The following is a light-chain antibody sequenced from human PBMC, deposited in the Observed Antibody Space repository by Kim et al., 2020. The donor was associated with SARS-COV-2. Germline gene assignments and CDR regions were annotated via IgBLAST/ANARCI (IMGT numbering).Light chain of an antibody. V-gene: IGKV3-20*01. CDR1: QSVSGNS. CDR3: QQFGGSPRT. CDR2: SAS. Sequence: EIVLTQSPGTLSLSPGERATLSCRASQSVSGNSLAWYQQQPGRAPRLLIYSASTRATGIPDRFSGSWSGTDFTLTINRLEPEVFAVYYWQQFGGSPRTFGQGTKVDIK. J-gene: IGKJ1*01.